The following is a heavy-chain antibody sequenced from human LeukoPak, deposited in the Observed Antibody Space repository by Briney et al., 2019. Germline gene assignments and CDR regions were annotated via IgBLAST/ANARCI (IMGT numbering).Heavy chain of an antibody. J-gene: IGHJ4*02. V-gene: IGHV6-1*01. Sequence: SQTLSLTCAISGDSVSSNSAAWNWIRQSPSRGLEWLGRTYYRSKWYNDYAVSVTSRITINPDTSKNQFSLNLTSVTAADTAVYFCARGIVYGSGSYYKAYYFDSWGQGTLVTVSS. CDR2: TYYRSKWYN. D-gene: IGHD3-10*01. CDR1: GDSVSSNSAA. CDR3: ARGIVYGSGSYYKAYYFDS.